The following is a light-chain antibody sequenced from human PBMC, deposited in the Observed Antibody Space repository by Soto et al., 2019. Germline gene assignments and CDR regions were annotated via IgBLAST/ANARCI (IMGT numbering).Light chain of an antibody. V-gene: IGLV2-8*01. CDR2: EVS. J-gene: IGLJ1*01. Sequence: QSALTQPPSASGSPGQSVTISCTGTSGDIGGYDYVSWYQQHPGKAPKLLISEVSNRPSGVSNRFSGSKSGNTASLTISGLQAEDEADYYCNSYASGNARVFGTGTKVTVL. CDR1: SGDIGGYDY. CDR3: NSYASGNARV.